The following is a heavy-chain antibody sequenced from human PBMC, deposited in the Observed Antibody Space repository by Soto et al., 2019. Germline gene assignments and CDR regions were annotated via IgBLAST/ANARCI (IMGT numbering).Heavy chain of an antibody. D-gene: IGHD5-18*01. V-gene: IGHV1-18*01. J-gene: IGHJ4*02. Sequence: QVQLVQSGGEVKKPGASVKVSCKASGYTFTSYGISWVRQAPGQGLEWMGWINAYNGNTNHAQKVQGRVTMTTDTSTSTPYMELRSLRSDDTAVYYCARVVGYGLIDGWGQGTLVTFSS. CDR2: INAYNGNT. CDR1: GYTFTSYG. CDR3: ARVVGYGLIDG.